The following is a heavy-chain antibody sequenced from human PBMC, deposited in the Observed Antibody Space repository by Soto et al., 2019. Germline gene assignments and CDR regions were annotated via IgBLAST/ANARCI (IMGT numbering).Heavy chain of an antibody. CDR3: ARLRLSLTIAAAADNYDYYYYMDV. CDR2: ISAYNGNT. D-gene: IGHD6-13*01. CDR1: GYTFTSYG. Sequence: ASVKVSCKASGYTFTSYGISWVRQAPGQGLEWMGWISAYNGNTNYAQKLQGRVTMTTDTSTSTAYMELRSLRSDDTAVYYCARLRLSLTIAAAADNYDYYYYMDVWGKGTTVTVSS. J-gene: IGHJ6*03. V-gene: IGHV1-18*01.